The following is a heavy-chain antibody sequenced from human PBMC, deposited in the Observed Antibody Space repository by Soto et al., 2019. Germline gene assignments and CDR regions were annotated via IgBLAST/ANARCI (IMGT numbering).Heavy chain of an antibody. CDR1: GYTLTSYD. D-gene: IGHD5-12*01. CDR3: ARGQDIVATITKEGRARTTDY. V-gene: IGHV1-8*01. Sequence: ASVKVSCKASGYTLTSYDINWVRQANGQGLEWMGWMNPNSGNTGYAQKFQGRVTMTRNASISTAYMELSSLRSEDTAVYYCARGQDIVATITKEGRARTTDYWGQGTLVTVSS. CDR2: MNPNSGNT. J-gene: IGHJ4*02.